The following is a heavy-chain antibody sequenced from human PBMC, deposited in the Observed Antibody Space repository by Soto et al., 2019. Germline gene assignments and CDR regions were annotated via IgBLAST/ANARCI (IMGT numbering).Heavy chain of an antibody. J-gene: IGHJ5*02. Sequence: SETLSLTCAVYGGSFSGYYWSWIRQPPGKGLEWIGEINHSGSTNYNPSLKSRVTISVYTSKNQFSLKLSSVTAADTAVYYCARVTLRYYYDSSGYYSTNWFDPWGQGTLVTVSS. CDR2: INHSGST. CDR3: ARVTLRYYYDSSGYYSTNWFDP. D-gene: IGHD3-22*01. V-gene: IGHV4-34*01. CDR1: GGSFSGYY.